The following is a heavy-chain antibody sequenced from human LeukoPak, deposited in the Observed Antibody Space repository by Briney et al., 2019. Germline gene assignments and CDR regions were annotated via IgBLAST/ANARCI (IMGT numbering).Heavy chain of an antibody. J-gene: IGHJ4*02. Sequence: PGGSLRLFCAASGFTFDDYGMSWVRQAPGKGLEWVSGINWNGGSTGYADSVKGRFTISRDNAKNSLYLQMNSLRAEDTALYYSARDPGYSGYDFPDYWGQGTLVTVSS. CDR3: ARDPGYSGYDFPDY. V-gene: IGHV3-20*04. D-gene: IGHD5-12*01. CDR1: GFTFDDYG. CDR2: INWNGGST.